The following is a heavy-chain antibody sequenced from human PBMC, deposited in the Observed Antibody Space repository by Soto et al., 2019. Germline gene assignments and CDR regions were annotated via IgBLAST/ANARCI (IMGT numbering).Heavy chain of an antibody. CDR3: AASCVACGGFNYYGMDV. D-gene: IGHD2-21*01. Sequence: PSETLSITCTVSGVSISSGGYYWYWIRQHPGKGLEWIGYIYYSGTTYYNPSLKSRVTISVDTSKNQFSLKLSSVTAADTAVYYCAASCVACGGFNYYGMDVWGQGTTVTVS. J-gene: IGHJ6*02. CDR2: IYYSGTT. V-gene: IGHV4-31*03. CDR1: GVSISSGGYY.